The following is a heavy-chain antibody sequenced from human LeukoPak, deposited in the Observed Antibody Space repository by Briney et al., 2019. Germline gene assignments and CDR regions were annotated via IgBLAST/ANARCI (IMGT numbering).Heavy chain of an antibody. CDR2: ISGSGGST. V-gene: IGHV3-23*01. CDR1: GFTFSSYW. D-gene: IGHD2-15*01. Sequence: GGSLRLSCAASGFTFSSYWMHWVRQAPGKGLEWVSAISGSGGSTYYADSVKGRFTISRDNSKNTLYLQMNSLRAEDTAVYYCAKAGCGSCYFGWFDPWGQGTLVTVSS. CDR3: AKAGCGSCYFGWFDP. J-gene: IGHJ5*02.